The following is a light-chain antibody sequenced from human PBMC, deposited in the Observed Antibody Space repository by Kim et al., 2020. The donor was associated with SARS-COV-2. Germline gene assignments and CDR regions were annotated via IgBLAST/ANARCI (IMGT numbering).Light chain of an antibody. CDR2: YDS. V-gene: IGLV3-21*04. J-gene: IGLJ2*01. Sequence: SYELTQPPSVSVAPGKTATLTCGGRNLAAYSVHWYQQRPGQAPVLVMYYDSERPSGIPERFSGSNSGNTATLTVSRVEAGDEADYYCQVWDSSNQRPVFGGGTKVTVL. CDR3: QVWDSSNQRPV. CDR1: NLAAYS.